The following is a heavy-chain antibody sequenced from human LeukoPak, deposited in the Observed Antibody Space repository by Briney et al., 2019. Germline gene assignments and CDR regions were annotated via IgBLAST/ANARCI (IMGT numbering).Heavy chain of an antibody. CDR2: ISGGGSST. V-gene: IGHV3-23*01. J-gene: IGHJ5*02. CDR1: GFTFSTYA. CDR3: AKKAYSGSYYLGWFDP. D-gene: IGHD1-26*01. Sequence: QTGGSLRLSCAASGFTFSTYAMSWVRQAPGKGLEWVSGISGGGSSTYYADSVKGRFTISRDNSKNTLYLQMNSLRAEDTAVYYCAKKAYSGSYYLGWFDPWGQGTLVTVSS.